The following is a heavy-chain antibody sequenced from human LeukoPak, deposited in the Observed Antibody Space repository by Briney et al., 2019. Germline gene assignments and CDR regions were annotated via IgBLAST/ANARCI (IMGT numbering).Heavy chain of an antibody. CDR2: VFHSGHT. CDR1: GGSITTESYY. Sequence: SETLSLTCTLSGGSITTESYYWAWIRQPPGKGLDWIGSVFHSGHTYYNPSLKSRVTISVDRSKTQFSLMLGSVTAADTAMYYCARANYDFWSRLDPHYYYMDIWGTGTAVTVSS. CDR3: ARANYDFWSRLDPHYYYMDI. V-gene: IGHV4-39*01. J-gene: IGHJ6*03. D-gene: IGHD3-3*01.